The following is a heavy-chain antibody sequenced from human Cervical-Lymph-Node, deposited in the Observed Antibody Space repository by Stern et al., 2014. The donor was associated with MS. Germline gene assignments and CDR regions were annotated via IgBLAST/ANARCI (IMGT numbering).Heavy chain of an antibody. Sequence: VQLVESGAEVKKPGSSVKVSCKASGGTFSNYATSWVRQAPGQGLEWMGGIVPLFGKPNYAQKVQGRVTITADESTSTAYMDLSSLRSEDTAVYYCASPLTATSVPFGYYGMDVWGQGTTVTVS. CDR1: GGTFSNYA. D-gene: IGHD4-17*01. J-gene: IGHJ6*02. CDR2: IVPLFGKP. CDR3: ASPLTATSVPFGYYGMDV. V-gene: IGHV1-69*01.